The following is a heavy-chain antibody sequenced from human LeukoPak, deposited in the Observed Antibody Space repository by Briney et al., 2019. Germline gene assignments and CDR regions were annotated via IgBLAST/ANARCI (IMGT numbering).Heavy chain of an antibody. D-gene: IGHD2-2*01. J-gene: IGHJ4*02. CDR2: INHSGST. Sequence: PSETLSLTCAVYGGSFSGYYWSWIRQPSGKGLEWIGEINHSGSTNYNPSLKSRVTISVDTSKNQFSLKLSSVTAADTAAYYCASSPGVVPAAMGYWGQGTLVTVSS. CDR1: GGSFSGYY. CDR3: ASSPGVVPAAMGY. V-gene: IGHV4-34*01.